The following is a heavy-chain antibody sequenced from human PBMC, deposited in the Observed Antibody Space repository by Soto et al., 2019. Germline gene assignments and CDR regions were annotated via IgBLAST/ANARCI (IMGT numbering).Heavy chain of an antibody. Sequence: QVQLVESGGGVVQPGRSLRLSCAASGFIFSSYGMHWVRQAPGKGLEWVAVISFDESNKYYGDSVKGRFTISRDNSKNTLYLQMNSLRAEDTAVYYCARDSAYNRAFDIWGQGTMVTVSS. CDR2: ISFDESNK. CDR3: ARDSAYNRAFDI. CDR1: GFIFSSYG. V-gene: IGHV3-30-3*01. J-gene: IGHJ3*02. D-gene: IGHD5-12*01.